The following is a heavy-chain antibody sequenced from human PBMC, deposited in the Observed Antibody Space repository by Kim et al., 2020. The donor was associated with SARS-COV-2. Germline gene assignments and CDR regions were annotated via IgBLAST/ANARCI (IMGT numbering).Heavy chain of an antibody. CDR1: GFTFSSYG. CDR2: IWSDGSNK. Sequence: GGSLRLSCAASGFTFSSYGIHWVRQAPGKGLEWVAVIWSDGSNKYYADSVKGRFAISRDNSKNTLYLQMNSLRAEDTAVYYCARGQWFGESTPNYYYYDMDVWGQGTTVTVS. V-gene: IGHV3-33*08. CDR3: ARGQWFGESTPNYYYYDMDV. J-gene: IGHJ6*02. D-gene: IGHD3-10*01.